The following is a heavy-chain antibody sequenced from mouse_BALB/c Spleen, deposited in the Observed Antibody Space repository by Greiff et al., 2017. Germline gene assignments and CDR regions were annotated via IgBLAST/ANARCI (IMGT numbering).Heavy chain of an antibody. CDR3: ARGDTTVVPYFDY. Sequence: EVQRVESGGGLVQPGGSLKLSCAASGFTFSSYGMSWVRQTPDKRLELVATINSNGGSTYYPDSVKGRFTISRDNAKNTLYLQMSSLKSEDTAMYYCARGDTTVVPYFDYWGQGTTLTVSS. CDR2: INSNGGST. D-gene: IGHD1-1*01. J-gene: IGHJ2*01. V-gene: IGHV5-6-3*01. CDR1: GFTFSSYG.